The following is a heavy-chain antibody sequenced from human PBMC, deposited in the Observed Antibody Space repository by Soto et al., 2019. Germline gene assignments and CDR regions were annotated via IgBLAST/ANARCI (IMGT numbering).Heavy chain of an antibody. CDR3: AKGGLYISSSWYEGY. CDR2: ISGSGGST. J-gene: IGHJ4*02. V-gene: IGHV3-23*01. CDR1: GFPFSTSA. Sequence: GGSLRLSCPAPGFPFSTSAMSWVRQAQGKGLEWVSSISGSGGSTYNADSVKGRFTISRDNSKNTLYLQMNSLRAEDTAVYYCAKGGLYISSSWYEGYWGQGTLVTVSS. D-gene: IGHD6-13*01.